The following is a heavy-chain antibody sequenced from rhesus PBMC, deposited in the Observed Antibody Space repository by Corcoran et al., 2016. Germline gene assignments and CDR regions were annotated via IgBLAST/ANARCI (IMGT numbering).Heavy chain of an antibody. J-gene: IGHJ2*01. CDR3: AASNVLQYLDWYFDL. D-gene: IGHD3-3*01. CDR2: IHPGYGST. CDR1: GYSFTRYV. V-gene: IGHV1-70*01. Sequence: QEQLEQSGDEVKKPGAPVKVPCKASGYSFTRYVISWQRQAPGQGNEWMGGIHPGYGSTSYSQKFQRRVTIPADMSTSTVYIELSSLRSEDMAVYYCAASNVLQYLDWYFDLWGPGTPITISS.